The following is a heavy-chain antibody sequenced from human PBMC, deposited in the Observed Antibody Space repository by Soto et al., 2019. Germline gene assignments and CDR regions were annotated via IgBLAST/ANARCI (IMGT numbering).Heavy chain of an antibody. CDR1: GFTSRSYA. D-gene: IGHD2-2*02. CDR2: ISYDGGNK. CDR3: ARERGYYISTSCYTYFXY. Sequence: SLRLSCAASGFTSRSYATHWVRQAPGKGLEWVAVISYDGGNKYYADSVKGRFTISRANSKNTLDLQMNILRAEDTAVYCCARERGYYISTSCYTYFXYWGQGT. V-gene: IGHV3-30-3*01. J-gene: IGHJ4*02.